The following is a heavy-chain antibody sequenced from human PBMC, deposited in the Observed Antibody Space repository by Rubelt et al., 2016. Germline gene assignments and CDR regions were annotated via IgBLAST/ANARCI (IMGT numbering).Heavy chain of an antibody. CDR1: GGSISSSNYY. V-gene: IGHV4-39*07. CDR2: VYYSGST. D-gene: IGHD1-26*01. Sequence: QLQLQESGPGLVKPSETLSLTCTVSGGSISSSNYYWGWIRQPPGKGLESIGNVYYSGSTYYNPSLKSRVTISVDTSKNHVSRKVYSVTAADTAVYYCARTYRYYSDYWGQGTLVTVSS. J-gene: IGHJ4*02. CDR3: ARTYRYYSDY.